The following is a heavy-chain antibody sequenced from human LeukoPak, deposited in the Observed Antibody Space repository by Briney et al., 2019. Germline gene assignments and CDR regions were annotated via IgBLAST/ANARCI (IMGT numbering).Heavy chain of an antibody. CDR1: GFTFSSYG. J-gene: IGHJ4*02. V-gene: IGHV3-23*01. Sequence: GGSLRLSCAASGFTFSSYGMSWVRQAPGKGLEWVSAISGSGGSTYYADSVKGRFTISRDNSKNTLYLQMNSLRAEDTAVYYCAKDLRVATKKPLYYFDYWGQGTLVTVSS. D-gene: IGHD5-12*01. CDR3: AKDLRVATKKPLYYFDY. CDR2: ISGSGGST.